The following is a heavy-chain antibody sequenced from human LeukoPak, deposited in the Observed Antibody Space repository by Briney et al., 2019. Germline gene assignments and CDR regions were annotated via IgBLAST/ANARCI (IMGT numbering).Heavy chain of an antibody. CDR1: GFTLDDYA. CDR2: ISWNSGSI. Sequence: PGGSLRLSCAASGFTLDDYAMHWVRQAPGKGLEWVSGISWNSGSIGYADSVKGRFTISRDNAKNSLYLQMNSLRAEDTALYYCAKDRFEYSSSLLTLFDYWGQGTLVTVSS. D-gene: IGHD6-6*01. J-gene: IGHJ4*02. CDR3: AKDRFEYSSSLLTLFDY. V-gene: IGHV3-9*01.